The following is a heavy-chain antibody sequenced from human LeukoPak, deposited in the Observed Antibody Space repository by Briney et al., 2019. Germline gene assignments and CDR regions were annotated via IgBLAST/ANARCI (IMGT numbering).Heavy chain of an antibody. J-gene: IGHJ4*02. CDR3: ARDKETATAQFDY. V-gene: IGHV3-7*01. CDR2: IKPDGSEI. CDR1: GFSFSNYW. D-gene: IGHD5-24*01. Sequence: GGSLRLSCAASGFSFSNYWMSWVRQLPGKGLEWVANIKPDGSEIYYVDSVKGRFTISKDNAKNSLYLQMNSLRPEDTAVYYCARDKETATAQFDYWGQGTLVTVSS.